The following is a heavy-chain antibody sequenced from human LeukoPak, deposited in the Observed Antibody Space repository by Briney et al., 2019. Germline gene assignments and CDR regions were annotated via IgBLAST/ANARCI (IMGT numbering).Heavy chain of an antibody. CDR3: ARERSVGATTGGFDY. J-gene: IGHJ4*02. CDR1: GFTFNNYG. D-gene: IGHD1-26*01. V-gene: IGHV3-30*02. CDR2: IRFDGSHK. Sequence: GGSLRLSCAASGFTFNNYGMFWFRQAPGKGLDWVSFIRFDGSHKYYADSVKGRFTISRDNSKNTLYLQMNSLRAEDTAVYYCARERSVGATTGGFDYWGQGTLVTVSS.